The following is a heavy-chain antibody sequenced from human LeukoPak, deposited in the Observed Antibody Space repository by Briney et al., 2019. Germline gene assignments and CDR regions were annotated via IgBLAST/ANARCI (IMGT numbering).Heavy chain of an antibody. CDR3: AGAPSGVWVPRGEYNWFDP. CDR1: GGSISSGGYS. J-gene: IGHJ5*02. D-gene: IGHD3-16*01. V-gene: IGHV4-30-4*07. Sequence: SETLSLTCAVSGGSISSGGYSWSWIRQPPGKGLEWIGYIYYSGSTHYNPSLKSRVTISVDTSKNQFSLKLSSVTAADTAVYYCAGAPSGVWVPRGEYNWFDPWGQGTLVTVSS. CDR2: IYYSGST.